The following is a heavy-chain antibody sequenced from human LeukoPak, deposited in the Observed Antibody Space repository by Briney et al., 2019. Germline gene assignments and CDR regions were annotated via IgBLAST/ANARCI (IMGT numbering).Heavy chain of an antibody. CDR1: GYTFTGYY. Sequence: ASVKVSCKASGYTFTGYYMHWVRQAPGQGLEWMGWINPNSGGTNYAQKFQGRVTMTRDTSISTAYMELSRLRSDDTAVYYCARGPGGGSYLDYYYYYMDVWGKGTTVTVSS. D-gene: IGHD1-26*01. J-gene: IGHJ6*03. CDR3: ARGPGGGSYLDYYYYYMDV. CDR2: INPNSGGT. V-gene: IGHV1-2*02.